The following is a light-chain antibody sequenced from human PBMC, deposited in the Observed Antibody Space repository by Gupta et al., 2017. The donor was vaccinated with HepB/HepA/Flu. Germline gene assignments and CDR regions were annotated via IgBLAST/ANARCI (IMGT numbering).Light chain of an antibody. J-gene: IGLJ2*01. V-gene: IGLV2-14*03. CDR1: SSDFGGYNY. CDR3: SSYTSSSTLVV. CDR2: DVS. Sequence: QSALALPPSASWAPGQPITLSCTGTSSDFGGYNYVSWYQQHPGKAPKLMIYDVSNRLSGVSNRFSGSKSGNTASLTISGLQAEDEADYYCSSYTSSSTLVVFGGGTKLTVL.